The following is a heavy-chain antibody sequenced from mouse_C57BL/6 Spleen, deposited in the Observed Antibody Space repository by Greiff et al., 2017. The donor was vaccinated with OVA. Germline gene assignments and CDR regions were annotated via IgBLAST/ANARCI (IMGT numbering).Heavy chain of an antibody. CDR3: AREGYSSGYY. J-gene: IGHJ2*01. CDR2: IYPGSGST. D-gene: IGHD3-2*02. Sequence: QVQLQQPGAELVKPGASVTMSCKASGYTFTSYWITWVKQRPGQGLEWIGDIYPGSGSTNYNEKFKSKATLTVDTSSSTVYMQLSSLTSEDSAVYYCAREGYSSGYYWGQGTTLTVSS. CDR1: GYTFTSYW. V-gene: IGHV1-55*01.